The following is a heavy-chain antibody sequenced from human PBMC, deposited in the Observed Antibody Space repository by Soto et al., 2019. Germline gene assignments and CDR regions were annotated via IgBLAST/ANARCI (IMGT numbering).Heavy chain of an antibody. D-gene: IGHD3-3*01. CDR1: GYTFTSYA. Sequence: QVQLVQSGAEVKKPGASVKVSCKASGYTFTSYAMHWVRQAPGQRLEWMGWINAGNGNTKYSQKFQGRVTITRDTSASTAYMELSSLRSEDTAVYYCARVEGQNYYYYGMDVWGQGTTVTVSS. V-gene: IGHV1-3*01. J-gene: IGHJ6*02. CDR2: INAGNGNT. CDR3: ARVEGQNYYYYGMDV.